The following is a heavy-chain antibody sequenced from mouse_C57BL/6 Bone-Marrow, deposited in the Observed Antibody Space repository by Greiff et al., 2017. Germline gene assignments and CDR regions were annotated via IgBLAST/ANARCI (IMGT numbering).Heavy chain of an antibody. CDR1: GYTFTSYT. CDR2: ISPSSGYT. J-gene: IGHJ3*01. Sequence: QVQLKESGAELARPGASVKMSCKASGYTFTSYTMHWVKQRPGQGLEWIGYISPSSGYTKYNQKFKDKATLTADKSSSTAYMQLSSLTSEDSAVYYCARAVRFAYWGQGTLVTVAA. D-gene: IGHD2-13*01. V-gene: IGHV1-4*01. CDR3: ARAVRFAY.